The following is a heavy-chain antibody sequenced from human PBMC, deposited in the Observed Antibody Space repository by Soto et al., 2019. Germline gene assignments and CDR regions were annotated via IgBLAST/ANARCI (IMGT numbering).Heavy chain of an antibody. J-gene: IGHJ6*02. CDR3: ARAELRFLEWSPYPHYYGMDV. D-gene: IGHD3-3*01. Sequence: VASVKVSCKASGYTFTSYGISWVRQAPGQGLEWMGWISAYNGNTNYAQKLQGRVTMTTDTSTSTAYMELRSLRSDDTAVYYCARAELRFLEWSPYPHYYGMDVWGQGTTVTVSS. CDR1: GYTFTSYG. V-gene: IGHV1-18*04. CDR2: ISAYNGNT.